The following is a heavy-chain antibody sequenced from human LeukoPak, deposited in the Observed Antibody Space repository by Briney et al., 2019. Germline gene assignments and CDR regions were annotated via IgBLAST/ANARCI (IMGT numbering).Heavy chain of an antibody. V-gene: IGHV4-4*07. D-gene: IGHD3-16*02. CDR1: GGSISRYY. J-gene: IGHJ4*02. Sequence: PSETLSLTCTVSGGSISRYYWSWLRQPAGKGLEWIGRIYTSGSTNYNPSLKSRVTMSVDTSKNQFSLKLSSVTAADTAVYYCARVPAFAWGVILDYWGQGTLVTVSS. CDR3: ARVPAFAWGVILDY. CDR2: IYTSGST.